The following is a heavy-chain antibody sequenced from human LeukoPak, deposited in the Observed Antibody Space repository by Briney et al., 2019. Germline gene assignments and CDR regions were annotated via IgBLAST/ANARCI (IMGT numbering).Heavy chain of an antibody. Sequence: GGSLRLSCAASGFTFSDCYMSWIRQAPGKGLEWVSYISSSGSTIYYADSVKGRFTISRDNSKNTLYLQMNSLRAEDTAVYYCVGGVVICDYWGQGTLVTVSS. V-gene: IGHV3-11*04. CDR2: ISSSGSTI. J-gene: IGHJ4*02. D-gene: IGHD3-22*01. CDR1: GFTFSDCY. CDR3: VGGVVICDY.